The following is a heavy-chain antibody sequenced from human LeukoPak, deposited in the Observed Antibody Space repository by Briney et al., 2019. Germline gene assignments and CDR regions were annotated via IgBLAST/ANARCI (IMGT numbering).Heavy chain of an antibody. V-gene: IGHV4-39*01. J-gene: IGHJ6*02. Sequence: SETLSLTSTVPGGSISSSTYYWGWIRQPPGKGLGWIGSIYYSGSSYYNPALKSQVTISVDTSKNQFSLKLSSVTAADTAVYYCAISGWVQRPQDGMDVWGQGTTVTVSS. CDR2: IYYSGSS. CDR1: GGSISSSTYY. CDR3: AISGWVQRPQDGMDV. D-gene: IGHD1-1*01.